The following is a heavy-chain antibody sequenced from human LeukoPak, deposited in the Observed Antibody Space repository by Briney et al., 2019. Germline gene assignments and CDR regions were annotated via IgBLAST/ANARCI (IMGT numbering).Heavy chain of an antibody. CDR3: ASLTNYYDSSGYYYENHVDY. V-gene: IGHV1-69*05. CDR2: IIPIFGTA. Sequence: SVRVSCKASGGTFSSYAISWVRQAPGQGLEWMGGIIPIFGTANYAQKFQGRVTITTDESTSTAYMELSSLRSEDTAVYYCASLTNYYDSSGYYYENHVDYWGQGTLVTVSS. J-gene: IGHJ4*02. CDR1: GGTFSSYA. D-gene: IGHD3-22*01.